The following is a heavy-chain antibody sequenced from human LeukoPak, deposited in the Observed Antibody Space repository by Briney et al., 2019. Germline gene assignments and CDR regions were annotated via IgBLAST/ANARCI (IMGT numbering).Heavy chain of an antibody. V-gene: IGHV3-23*01. J-gene: IGHJ4*02. CDR3: AKTPRMYYFDTSGYYYFDY. D-gene: IGHD3-22*01. Sequence: GGPLRLSCAASGFTFSSYAMSWVRQAPGKGLEFVSTISGSGGSTYYADSVKGRFTISRDNSKNTLYLQMHSLRAEDTAVYYCAKTPRMYYFDTSGYYYFDYWGQGTLVTVSS. CDR2: ISGSGGST. CDR1: GFTFSSYA.